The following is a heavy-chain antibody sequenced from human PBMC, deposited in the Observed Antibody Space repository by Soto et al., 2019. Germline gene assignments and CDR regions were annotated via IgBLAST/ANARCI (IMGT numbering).Heavy chain of an antibody. CDR1: GFSLTISGVG. D-gene: IGHD3-3*01. Sequence: QITLKESGPTVVKPTETLTLTCTFSGFSLTISGVGVGWVRQSPGKAPEWLALIYWDDDKRYSTSLKSRLTITKDTSKNQVVLTMANVDPADTATYYCAHRVLRTVFGLVTTTAIYFDFWGQGTPVVVSS. CDR3: AHRVLRTVFGLVTTTAIYFDF. V-gene: IGHV2-5*02. J-gene: IGHJ4*02. CDR2: IYWDDDK.